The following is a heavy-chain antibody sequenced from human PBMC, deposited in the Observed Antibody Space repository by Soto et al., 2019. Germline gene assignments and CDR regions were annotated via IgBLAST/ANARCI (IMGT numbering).Heavy chain of an antibody. D-gene: IGHD3-16*01. CDR2: ISYDGSNK. CDR3: ARVRAQEGLGYYMDA. J-gene: IGHJ6*03. Sequence: PGGSLRLSCAASGFTFSSYAMHWVRQAPGKGLEWVAVISYDGSNKYYADSVKGRFTISRDNSKNTLYLQMNSLRAEDTAVYYCARVRAQEGLGYYMDAWGKGTTVTVSS. V-gene: IGHV3-30*14. CDR1: GFTFSSYA.